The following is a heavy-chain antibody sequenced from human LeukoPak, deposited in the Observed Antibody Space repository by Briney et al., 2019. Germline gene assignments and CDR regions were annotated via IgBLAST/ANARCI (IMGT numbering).Heavy chain of an antibody. Sequence: GGSLRLSCAASGFTFSSYAMSWVRQAPGKGLEWVSAISGSGGSTYYADSVKGRFTISRDNSKNTLYLQMNSLRAEDTAVYYCAGGDLDYYYYYGMDVWGQGTTVTVSS. CDR2: ISGSGGST. CDR3: AGGDLDYYYYYGMDV. CDR1: GFTFSSYA. J-gene: IGHJ6*02. V-gene: IGHV3-23*01. D-gene: IGHD4-17*01.